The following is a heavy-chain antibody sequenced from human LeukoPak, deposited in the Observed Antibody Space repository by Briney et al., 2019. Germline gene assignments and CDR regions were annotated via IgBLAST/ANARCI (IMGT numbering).Heavy chain of an antibody. Sequence: PSETLSLTCTVSGGSISSSSYYWGWIRQPPGKGLEWIGSIYYSGSTYYNPSLKSRVTISVDTSKNQFSLKLSSVTAADTAIYYCARPYCTSRSSCYTGFDYWGQGTLVTVSS. CDR1: GGSISSSSYY. J-gene: IGHJ4*02. CDR2: IYYSGST. D-gene: IGHD2-2*02. V-gene: IGHV4-39*07. CDR3: ARPYCTSRSSCYTGFDY.